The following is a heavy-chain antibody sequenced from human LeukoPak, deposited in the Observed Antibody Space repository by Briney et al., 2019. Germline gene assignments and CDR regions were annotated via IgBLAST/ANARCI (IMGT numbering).Heavy chain of an antibody. Sequence: GSLRLSCAASGFTFSSYYMNWIRQAPGKGLEWVSYISSSGTIYYADSVKGRFTISRDNAKRSLYLQMNSLRDEDTAVYYCARDSPTTVVAPDYWGQGTLVTVSS. CDR1: GFTFSSYY. CDR3: ARDSPTTVVAPDY. D-gene: IGHD4-23*01. J-gene: IGHJ4*02. V-gene: IGHV3-48*02. CDR2: ISSSGTI.